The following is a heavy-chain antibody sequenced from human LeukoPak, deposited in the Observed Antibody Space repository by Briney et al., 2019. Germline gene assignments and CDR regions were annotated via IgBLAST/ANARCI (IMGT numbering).Heavy chain of an antibody. V-gene: IGHV4-4*07. J-gene: IGHJ2*01. CDR1: GGSISSYY. CDR3: ARDRKYRSGYSSGWTGDFDL. D-gene: IGHD6-19*01. Sequence: PSETLSLTCTVSGGSISSYYWSWIRQPAGKGLEWIGRIYTSGSTNYNPSLKSRVTMSVDTSKNQFSLKLSSVTAADTAVYYCARDRKYRSGYSSGWTGDFDLWGRGTLVTVSS. CDR2: IYTSGST.